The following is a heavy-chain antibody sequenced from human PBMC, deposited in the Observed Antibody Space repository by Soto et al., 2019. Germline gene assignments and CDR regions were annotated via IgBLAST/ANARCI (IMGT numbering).Heavy chain of an antibody. CDR3: ARETSTGNYYMDV. D-gene: IGHD2-2*01. J-gene: IGHJ6*03. Sequence: EVQLVESGGGLVQPGGSLRLSCAASGFSLSYYGMNWVRQAPGKGLEWVSYISTSSSNIYYADSVKGRFTISRDNAKNSLSLQTNSLRAADTAVYYCARETSTGNYYMDVWGKGTTVTVSS. CDR1: GFSLSYYG. CDR2: ISTSSSNI. V-gene: IGHV3-48*01.